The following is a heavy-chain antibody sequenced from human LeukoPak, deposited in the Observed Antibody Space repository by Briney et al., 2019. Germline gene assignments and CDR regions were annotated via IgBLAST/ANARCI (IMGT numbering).Heavy chain of an antibody. D-gene: IGHD3-16*02. V-gene: IGHV3-21*01. Sequence: PGGSLRLSCAASGFTFSAFGMHWVRQAPGKGLEWVSAISGSGGSTYYADSVKGRFTISRDNAKNSLYLQMHSLRAEDTAVYYCARDLSLDYYYYYMDVWGKGTTVTVSS. J-gene: IGHJ6*03. CDR2: ISGSGGST. CDR3: ARDLSLDYYYYYMDV. CDR1: GFTFSAFG.